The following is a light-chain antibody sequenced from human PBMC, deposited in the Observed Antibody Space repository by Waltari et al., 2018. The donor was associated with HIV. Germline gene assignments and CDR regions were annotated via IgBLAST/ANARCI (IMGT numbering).Light chain of an antibody. V-gene: IGLV3-10*01. CDR1: ALPRKY. Sequence: SYELTQPPSVSVSPGQTARITCSGDALPRKYAYWYQQKSGQAPVLVIYEDNRRPSGIPVSFSGSSSGTMATLTISGAQVEDEGDYYYYSTDDSGNPLAVFGGGTQLTVL. CDR3: YSTDDSGNPLAV. J-gene: IGLJ7*01. CDR2: EDN.